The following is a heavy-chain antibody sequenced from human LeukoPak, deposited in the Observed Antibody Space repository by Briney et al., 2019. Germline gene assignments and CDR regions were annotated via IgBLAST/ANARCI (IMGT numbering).Heavy chain of an antibody. V-gene: IGHV3-66*01. CDR1: GFTVSSNY. D-gene: IGHD1-1*01. J-gene: IGHJ3*02. Sequence: PGGSLRLSCAASGFTVSSNYMSWVRQAPGKGLEWVSVIYSGGSTYYADSVKGRFTISRDSSKNTLYLQMNSLRAEDTAVYYCARESNWNVYDAFDIWGQGTMVTVSS. CDR3: ARESNWNVYDAFDI. CDR2: IYSGGST.